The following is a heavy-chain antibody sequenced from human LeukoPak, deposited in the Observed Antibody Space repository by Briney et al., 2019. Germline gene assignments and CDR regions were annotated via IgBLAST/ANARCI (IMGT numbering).Heavy chain of an antibody. CDR1: GGTFSSYT. Sequence: SVTVSCKASGGTFSSYTISWVRQAPGQGLEWMGRIIPILGIANYAQKFQGRVTINADKSTSTDYMELSSLRSEDTAVYYCASRVNDFWSGYCLDYWGQGTLVTVSS. D-gene: IGHD3-3*01. J-gene: IGHJ4*02. V-gene: IGHV1-69*02. CDR3: ASRVNDFWSGYCLDY. CDR2: IIPILGIA.